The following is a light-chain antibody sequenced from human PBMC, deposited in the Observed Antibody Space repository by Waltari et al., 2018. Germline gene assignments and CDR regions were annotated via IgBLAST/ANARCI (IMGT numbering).Light chain of an antibody. Sequence: EIVLTQSPATLSLSPGDRATLSCRASQSVRSFLAWYQQKPGQPPRLLIHDASNRATGIPVRFSGSGSGTDFTLTISSLEPEDFAVYYCQQRINWPLTFGGGTKVEIK. CDR3: QQRINWPLT. CDR1: QSVRSF. J-gene: IGKJ4*01. CDR2: DAS. V-gene: IGKV3-11*01.